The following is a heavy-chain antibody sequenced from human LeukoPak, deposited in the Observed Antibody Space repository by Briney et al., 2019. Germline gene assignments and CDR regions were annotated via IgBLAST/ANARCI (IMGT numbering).Heavy chain of an antibody. Sequence: GGSLRLSCAASGFTFSNAWMSWVRQAPGKGPEWVGRIKSKTDGGTTDYAAPVKGRFTISRDDSKNTLYLQMNSLKTEDTAVYYCTTSPYYDYVWGSYRGQGTLVTVSS. D-gene: IGHD3-16*01. V-gene: IGHV3-15*01. CDR3: TTSPYYDYVWGSY. CDR2: IKSKTDGGTT. J-gene: IGHJ4*02. CDR1: GFTFSNAW.